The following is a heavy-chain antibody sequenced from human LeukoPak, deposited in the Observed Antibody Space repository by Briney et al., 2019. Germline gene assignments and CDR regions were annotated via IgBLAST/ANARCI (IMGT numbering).Heavy chain of an antibody. Sequence: SGPTLVNPTQTLTLTCTFSGFSLSTSGVGMGWIRQPPGKALEWLALIYWDADKRYSPSLKSRLTITKDTSKNQVVLTMTNMDPVDTATYYCAHSVDIVATIAFDYWGQGTLVTVSS. CDR3: AHSVDIVATIAFDY. V-gene: IGHV2-5*02. D-gene: IGHD5-12*01. J-gene: IGHJ4*02. CDR1: GFSLSTSGVG. CDR2: IYWDADK.